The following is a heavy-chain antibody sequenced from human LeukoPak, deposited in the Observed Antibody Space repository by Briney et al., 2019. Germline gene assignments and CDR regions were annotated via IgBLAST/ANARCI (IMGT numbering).Heavy chain of an antibody. D-gene: IGHD5-24*01. CDR1: GFTFSSYG. Sequence: GSLRLSCAASGFTFSSYGMHWVRQAPGTGLEWVSSISGSSSSIYYADSVKGRFTISRDNAKNSLFLQMDSLRAEDTAVYYCARMATYGRAFDIWGQGTMVTVSS. CDR3: ARMATYGRAFDI. V-gene: IGHV3-21*01. J-gene: IGHJ3*02. CDR2: ISGSSSSI.